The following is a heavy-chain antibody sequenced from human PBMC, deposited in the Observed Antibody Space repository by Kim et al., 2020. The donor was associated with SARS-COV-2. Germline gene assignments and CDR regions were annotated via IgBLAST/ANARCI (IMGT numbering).Heavy chain of an antibody. CDR3: ARHWGAEQLNM. Sequence: SETLSLTCFVSGGSISSNSVYWGWIRQPPGKGLEWIGSIYYSGSTYYTPSLRSRVTISVDTSKNQLSLKLTSVTAADTAVYYCARHWGAEQLNMWGQGTLVTVSS. V-gene: IGHV4-39*01. D-gene: IGHD1-26*01. CDR1: GGSISSNSVY. J-gene: IGHJ4*02. CDR2: IYYSGST.